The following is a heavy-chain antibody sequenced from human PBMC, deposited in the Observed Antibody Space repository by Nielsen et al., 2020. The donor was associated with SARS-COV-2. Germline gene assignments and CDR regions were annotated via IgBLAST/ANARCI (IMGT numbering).Heavy chain of an antibody. CDR3: ATTMGGIAVAGTVYYYYYMDV. Sequence: WVRQAPGQGLEWMGGIIPIFGTANYAQKFQGRVTITADESTSTAYMELSSLRSEDTAVYYYATTMGGIAVAGTVYYYYYMDVWGKGTTVTVSS. D-gene: IGHD6-19*01. V-gene: IGHV1-69*01. J-gene: IGHJ6*03. CDR2: IIPIFGTA.